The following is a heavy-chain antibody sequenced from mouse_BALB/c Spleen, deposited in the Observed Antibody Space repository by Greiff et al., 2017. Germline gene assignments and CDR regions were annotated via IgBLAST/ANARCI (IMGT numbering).Heavy chain of an antibody. CDR2: ISSGGGST. V-gene: IGHV5-12-1*01. CDR3: ARHFITTAYLDY. CDR1: GFAFSSYD. J-gene: IGHJ2*01. D-gene: IGHD1-2*01. Sequence: EVKLVESGGGLVKPGGSLKLSCAASGFAFSSYDMSWVRQTPEKRLEWVAYISSGGGSTYYPDTVKGRFTISRDNAKNTLYLQMSSLKSEDTAMYYCARHFITTAYLDYWGQGTTLTVSS.